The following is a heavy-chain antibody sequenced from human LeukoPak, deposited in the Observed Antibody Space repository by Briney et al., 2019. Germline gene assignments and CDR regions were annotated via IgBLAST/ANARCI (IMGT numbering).Heavy chain of an antibody. CDR2: ISYDGSNK. V-gene: IGHV3-30*04. CDR3: AREDTAMVTTLAY. J-gene: IGHJ4*02. Sequence: GGSLRLSCAASGFTFSSYAMHWVRQAPGKGLEWVAVISYDGSNKYYADSVKGRFTISRDNSKNTLYLQMNSLRAEDTAVYYCAREDTAMVTTLAYWGQGTLVTVSS. D-gene: IGHD5-18*01. CDR1: GFTFSSYA.